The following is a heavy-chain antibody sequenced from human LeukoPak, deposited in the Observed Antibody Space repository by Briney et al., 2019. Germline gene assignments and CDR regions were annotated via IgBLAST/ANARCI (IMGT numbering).Heavy chain of an antibody. Sequence: GGSLRLSCAASGFTFSNYAMSWDRQAPGKGLEWVSAINDSGGSKYYADSVRGRFTISRDSSKNTLYLQMNSLRAEDTAVYYCATLISKIAVAGFVDYWGQGTLVTVSS. V-gene: IGHV3-23*01. CDR1: GFTFSNYA. CDR3: ATLISKIAVAGFVDY. CDR2: INDSGGSK. D-gene: IGHD6-19*01. J-gene: IGHJ4*02.